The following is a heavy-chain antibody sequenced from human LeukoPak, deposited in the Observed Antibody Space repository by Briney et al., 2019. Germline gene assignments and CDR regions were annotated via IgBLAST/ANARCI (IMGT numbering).Heavy chain of an antibody. CDR1: GYTFTSYA. CDR2: INAGNGNT. Sequence: ASVKVFCKASGYTFTSYAMHWVRQAPGQRLEWMGWINAGNGNTKYSQKFQGRVTITRDTSASTAYMELSSLRSEDTAVYYCAISRSIAAAGIGYWGQGTLVTVSS. V-gene: IGHV1-3*01. J-gene: IGHJ4*02. D-gene: IGHD6-13*01. CDR3: AISRSIAAAGIGY.